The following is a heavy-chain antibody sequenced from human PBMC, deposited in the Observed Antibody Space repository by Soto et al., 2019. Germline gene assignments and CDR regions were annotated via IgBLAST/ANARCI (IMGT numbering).Heavy chain of an antibody. J-gene: IGHJ3*02. CDR2: IHYSGST. V-gene: IGHV4-59*12. D-gene: IGHD3-9*01. CDR3: ASQYYDILTGYYHHAFDI. CDR1: GGSISSYY. Sequence: SETLSLTCTVSGGSISSYYWSWIRQPPGKGLEWIGYIHYSGSTNYNPSLKSRVTISVDTSKNQFSLKLSSVTAADTAVYYCASQYYDILTGYYHHAFDIWGKGTMVTVSS.